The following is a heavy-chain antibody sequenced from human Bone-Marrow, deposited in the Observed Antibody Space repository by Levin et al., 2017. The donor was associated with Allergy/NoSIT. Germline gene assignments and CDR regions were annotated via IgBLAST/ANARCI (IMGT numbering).Heavy chain of an antibody. D-gene: IGHD1/OR15-1a*01. CDR1: GGSISAYY. CDR2: ISPGGTT. V-gene: IGHV4-34*01. J-gene: IGHJ5*01. Sequence: PSETLSLTCGVSGGSISAYYWSWIRQSPGKGLEWIGEISPGGTTKYTSSLKRRVTISVDTSKNQVSLRLNSVTAADTAVYYCARDTVAPGTWFDSWGQGSLVTVSS. CDR3: ARDTVAPGTWFDS.